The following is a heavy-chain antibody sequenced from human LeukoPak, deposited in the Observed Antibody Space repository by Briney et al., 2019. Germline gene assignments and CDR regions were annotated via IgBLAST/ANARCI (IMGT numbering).Heavy chain of an antibody. CDR1: KYTFTGYY. CDR2: INPNSGDT. Sequence: ASVKVSCKASKYTFTGYYMHWVRQAPGQGLEWRGWINPNSGDTISAQKFQGRVTMTRDTSISTAYMELSRLRSDDTAVYYCARGRGSYSLDYWGQGTLATVSS. D-gene: IGHD1-26*01. J-gene: IGHJ4*02. V-gene: IGHV1-2*02. CDR3: ARGRGSYSLDY.